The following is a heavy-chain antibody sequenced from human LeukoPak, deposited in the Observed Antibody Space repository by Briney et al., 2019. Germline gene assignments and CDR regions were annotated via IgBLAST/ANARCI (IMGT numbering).Heavy chain of an antibody. D-gene: IGHD2-2*01. CDR2: INHSGST. Sequence: SETLSLTCAVYGGSFSGYYWSWIRQPPGKGLEWIGEINHSGSTNYNPSLKSRVTVSVDTSKNQFSLKLSSVTAADTAVYYCARGIYTSCPPKYWGQGTLVTVSS. V-gene: IGHV4-34*01. J-gene: IGHJ4*02. CDR3: ARGIYTSCPPKY. CDR1: GGSFSGYY.